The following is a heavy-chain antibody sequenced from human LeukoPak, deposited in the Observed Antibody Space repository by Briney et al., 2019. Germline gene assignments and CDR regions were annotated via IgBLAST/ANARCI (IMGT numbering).Heavy chain of an antibody. D-gene: IGHD2-15*01. Sequence: GGSLRLSCAASGSTFSSYSMNWVRQAPGKGLEWVSSISSSSSYIYYADSVKGRFTISRDNAKNSLYLQMSSLRAEDTAVYYCARDRIYYGMDVWGQGTTVTVSS. CDR3: ARDRIYYGMDV. CDR2: ISSSSSYI. CDR1: GSTFSSYS. J-gene: IGHJ6*02. V-gene: IGHV3-21*01.